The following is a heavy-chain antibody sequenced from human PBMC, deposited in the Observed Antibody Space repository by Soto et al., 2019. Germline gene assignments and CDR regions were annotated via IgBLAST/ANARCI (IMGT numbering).Heavy chain of an antibody. Sequence: LSLTCGVYGGSFSGYYWSWIRQPPGKGLEWIGEINHSGSTNYNPSLKRRVTISVDTSKNQFSLKLSSVTAADTAVYYCARAHYYYGMDVWGQGTTVTVSS. CDR2: INHSGST. CDR3: ARAHYYYGMDV. J-gene: IGHJ6*02. CDR1: GGSFSGYY. V-gene: IGHV4-34*01.